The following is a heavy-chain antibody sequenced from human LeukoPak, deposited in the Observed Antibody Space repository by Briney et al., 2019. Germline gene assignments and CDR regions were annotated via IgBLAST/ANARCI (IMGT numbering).Heavy chain of an antibody. CDR3: AKVAGITIFGAYFDY. J-gene: IGHJ4*02. Sequence: GGSLRLSCAASGFTFSSYGMHWVRQAPGKGLEWVAVISYDGSNKYYADSVKGRFTISRDNSKNTLYLQMNSLRAEDTAVYYCAKVAGITIFGAYFDYWGQGTMVTVSS. V-gene: IGHV3-30*18. CDR2: ISYDGSNK. D-gene: IGHD3-3*01. CDR1: GFTFSSYG.